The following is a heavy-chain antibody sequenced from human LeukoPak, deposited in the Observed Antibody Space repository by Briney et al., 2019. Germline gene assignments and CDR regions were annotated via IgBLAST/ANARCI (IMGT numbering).Heavy chain of an antibody. V-gene: IGHV4-39*01. CDR1: GGSISSSSYY. J-gene: IGHJ3*01. CDR2: IYYSGST. D-gene: IGHD3-16*01. Sequence: SQTLSLTCTVSGGSISSSSYYWGWIRQPPGKGLEWIGSIYYSGSTYYNPSLKSRVTISVDTSKNLFSLKLSSVTAADTAVYFCARDDYGVFDAFDVWGQGTVVAVSP. CDR3: ARDDYGVFDAFDV.